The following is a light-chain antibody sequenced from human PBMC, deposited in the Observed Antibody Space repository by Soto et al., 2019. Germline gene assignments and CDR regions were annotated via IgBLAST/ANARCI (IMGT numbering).Light chain of an antibody. Sequence: EIVMTPSPVTLSVSPVERATLSCRASQSVSSNLAWYQHKPGQAPRLLIYDAATRDTGVPARFSGSGSGTEFTLTISSLQSEDFAVYYCQQYNNWPPITFGQGTRLEIK. J-gene: IGKJ5*01. CDR3: QQYNNWPPIT. V-gene: IGKV3-15*01. CDR2: DAA. CDR1: QSVSSN.